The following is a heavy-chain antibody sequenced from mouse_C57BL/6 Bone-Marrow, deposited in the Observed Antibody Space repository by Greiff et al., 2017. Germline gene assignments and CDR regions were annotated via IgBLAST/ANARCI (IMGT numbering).Heavy chain of an antibody. CDR2: IYPGSGST. CDR1: GYTFTSYW. J-gene: IGHJ4*01. Sequence: VQLQQPGAELVKPGASVKMSCKASGYTFTSYWITWVTQRPGQGLEWIGDIYPGSGSTNYNEKFKSKATLTVDTSSSTAYMQLSSLTSADAAVDYCARSDVLYAMDYWGQGTSVTVSS. CDR3: ARSDVLYAMDY. V-gene: IGHV1-55*01.